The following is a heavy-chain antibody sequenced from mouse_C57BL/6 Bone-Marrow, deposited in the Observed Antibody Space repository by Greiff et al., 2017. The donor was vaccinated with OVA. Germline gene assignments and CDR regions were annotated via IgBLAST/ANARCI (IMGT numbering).Heavy chain of an antibody. CDR2: IHPHSGST. D-gene: IGHD2-2*01. V-gene: IGHV1-64*01. CDR3: ARSRGYDGDYAMDY. J-gene: IGHJ4*01. CDR1: GYTFTSYW. Sequence: QVQLQQPGAELVKPGASVKLSCKASGYTFTSYWMHWVKQRPGQGLEWIGMIHPHSGSTNYNEKFKSKATLTVDKSSSTAYMQLSSLTSEDSAVYYCARSRGYDGDYAMDYWGQGTSVTVSS.